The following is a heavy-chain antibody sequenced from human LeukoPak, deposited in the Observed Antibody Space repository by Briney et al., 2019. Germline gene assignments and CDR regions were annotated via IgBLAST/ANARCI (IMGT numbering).Heavy chain of an antibody. CDR1: GFTFSSHS. Sequence: GGSLRLSCAASGFTFSSHSMNWVRQAPGKGLDWVSYISGSGTIYYADSVKGRFTISRDNAKNSLYLQMNSLRAEDTAVYYCARDLMGIAYRGAFYYWGQGTLVTVSS. D-gene: IGHD6-13*01. V-gene: IGHV3-48*04. CDR3: ARDLMGIAYRGAFYY. J-gene: IGHJ4*02. CDR2: ISGSGTI.